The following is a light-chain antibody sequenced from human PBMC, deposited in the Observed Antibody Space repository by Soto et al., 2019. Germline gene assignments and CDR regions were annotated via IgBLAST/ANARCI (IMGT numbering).Light chain of an antibody. CDR2: RNA. Sequence: QSVLTQPPSVSGAPGQRVTISCTGSSSNIGASYDVLWYQQLPATAPKLLIYRNANRPSGVPDRFSGSKSGTSASLAITGLQAEDEADYYCQSYDSSLSAYVFGTGTKVTVL. CDR1: SSNIGASYD. V-gene: IGLV1-40*01. J-gene: IGLJ1*01. CDR3: QSYDSSLSAYV.